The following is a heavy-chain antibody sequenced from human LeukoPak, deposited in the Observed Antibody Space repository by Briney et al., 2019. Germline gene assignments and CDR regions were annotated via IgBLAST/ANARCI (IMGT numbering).Heavy chain of an antibody. CDR1: GGTFSNYA. Sequence: SVKVSCKASGGTFSNYAITWVRQAPGQGLEWMGGIIPIFGTANYAQKFQGRVTITADESTTTVYMEMSRLRSEDTAVYYRARGPQGGYNYNWFDPWGQGTLVTVSS. CDR2: IIPIFGTA. CDR3: ARGPQGGYNYNWFDP. J-gene: IGHJ5*02. V-gene: IGHV1-69*01. D-gene: IGHD5-24*01.